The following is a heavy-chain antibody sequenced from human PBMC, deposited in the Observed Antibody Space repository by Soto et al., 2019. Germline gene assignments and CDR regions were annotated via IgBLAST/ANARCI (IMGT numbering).Heavy chain of an antibody. CDR3: ARDLSIVLVPAATYYYYYYGMDV. J-gene: IGHJ6*02. V-gene: IGHV3-7*01. CDR2: IKQDGSEK. CDR1: GFTFSSYW. Sequence: EVQLVESGGGLVQPGGSLRLSCAASGFTFSSYWMSWVRQAPGKGLEWVANIKQDGSEKYYVDSVKGRFTISRDNAKNSLYLQMNSLRAEDTAVYYCARDLSIVLVPAATYYYYYYGMDVWGQGTTVTVSS. D-gene: IGHD2-2*01.